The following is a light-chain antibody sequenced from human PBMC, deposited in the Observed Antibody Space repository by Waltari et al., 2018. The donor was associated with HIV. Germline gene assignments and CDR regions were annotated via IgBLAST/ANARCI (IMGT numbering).Light chain of an antibody. CDR1: SSNIGAGHD. Sequence: QSVLTQPPSVSAAPGQRVTISCTGSSSNIGAGHDVHWYQQLPGTAPKVLIYGNSNRPSGVPDRFSGSKSGTSASLAITGLQAEDEADYYCQSYDSNLSGATVFGTGTKVTVL. CDR3: QSYDSNLSGATV. J-gene: IGLJ1*01. CDR2: GNS. V-gene: IGLV1-40*01.